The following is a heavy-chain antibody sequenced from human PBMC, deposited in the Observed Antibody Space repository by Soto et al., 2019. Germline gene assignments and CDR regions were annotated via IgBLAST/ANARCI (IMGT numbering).Heavy chain of an antibody. V-gene: IGHV3-23*01. CDR2: ISGSGGST. D-gene: IGHD6-25*01. J-gene: IGHJ3*02. CDR1: GFTFISYA. CDR3: ANLGYSSAPHDAFDI. Sequence: GGSLRLSCAASGFTFISYAMSWGRQAPGKGLEWVSAISGSGGSTYYADSVKGRFTISRDNSKNTLYLQMNSLRAEDTAVYYCANLGYSSAPHDAFDIWGQGTMVTVSS.